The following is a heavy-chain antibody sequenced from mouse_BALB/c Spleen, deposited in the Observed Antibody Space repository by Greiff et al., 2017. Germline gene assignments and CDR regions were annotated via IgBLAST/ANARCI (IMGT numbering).Heavy chain of an antibody. CDR2: ISDGGSYT. D-gene: IGHD1-1*01. CDR3: ARGGYYGSSFDY. CDR1: GFTFSDYY. Sequence: EVQLVESGGGLVKPGGSLKLSCAASGFTFSDYYMYWVRQTPEKRLEWVATISDGGSYTYYPDSVKGRFTISRDNAKNNLYLQMSSLKSEDTAMYYCARGGYYGSSFDYWGQGTTLTVSS. J-gene: IGHJ2*01. V-gene: IGHV5-4*02.